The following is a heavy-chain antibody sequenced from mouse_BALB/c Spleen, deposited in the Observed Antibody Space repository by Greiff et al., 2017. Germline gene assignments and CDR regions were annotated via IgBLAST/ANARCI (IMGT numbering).Heavy chain of an antibody. CDR3: ASAFGNYGNAMDY. J-gene: IGHJ4*01. CDR2: ISYSGST. CDR1: GDSITSGY. D-gene: IGHD2-1*01. Sequence: VQLKQSGPSLVKPSQTLSLTCSVTGDSITSGYWNWIRKFPGNKLEYMGYISYSGSTYYNPSLKSRISITRDTSKNQYYLQLNSVTTEDTATYYCASAFGNYGNAMDYWGQGTSVTVSS. V-gene: IGHV3-8*02.